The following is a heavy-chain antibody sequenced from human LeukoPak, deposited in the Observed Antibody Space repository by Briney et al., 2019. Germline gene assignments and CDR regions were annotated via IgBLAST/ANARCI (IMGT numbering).Heavy chain of an antibody. CDR3: ARDMSGTYSFDY. D-gene: IGHD1-26*01. J-gene: IGHJ4*02. V-gene: IGHV3-64D*06. CDR1: GFTLTWHV. Sequence: PGGSLRLSCSASGFTLTWHVMHWVRQAPGKALEYVSFIHHNGDITSYADSVRGRFTVPRDNSKNTLFLELSSLRTDDTAVYYYARDMSGTYSFDYWGQGTLVTVSS. CDR2: IHHNGDIT.